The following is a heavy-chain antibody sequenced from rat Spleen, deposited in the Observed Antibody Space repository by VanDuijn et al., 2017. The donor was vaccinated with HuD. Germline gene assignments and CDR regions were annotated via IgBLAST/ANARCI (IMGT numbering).Heavy chain of an antibody. CDR1: GFTFNNYW. D-gene: IGHD1-4*01. Sequence: EVQLVESGGGLVQPGRSLKLSCVASGFTFNNYWMTWIRQAPGKGLEWVASISTSGGSTYYRDSAKGRFTISRDSAKSTLYLQMDSLRSEDTATYYCATAGSRVSRFAYWGQGTLVTVSS. V-gene: IGHV5-31*01. J-gene: IGHJ3*01. CDR2: ISTSGGST. CDR3: ATAGSRVSRFAY.